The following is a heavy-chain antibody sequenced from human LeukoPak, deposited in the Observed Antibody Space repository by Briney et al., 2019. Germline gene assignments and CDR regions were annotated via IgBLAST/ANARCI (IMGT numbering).Heavy chain of an antibody. D-gene: IGHD1-14*01. Sequence: PSETLSLTCTVSGASISSYYWSWIRQHPGKGLEWIGYIYYSGSTYYNPSLKSRVTISVDTSKNQFSLKLSSVTAADTAVYYCARVPILVFGMDVWGQGTTVTVSS. J-gene: IGHJ6*02. CDR2: IYYSGST. CDR1: GASISSYY. V-gene: IGHV4-59*06. CDR3: ARVPILVFGMDV.